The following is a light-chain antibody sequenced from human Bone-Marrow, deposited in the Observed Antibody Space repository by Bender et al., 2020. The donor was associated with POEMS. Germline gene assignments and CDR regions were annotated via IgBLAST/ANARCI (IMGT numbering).Light chain of an antibody. CDR1: SSDVGGYNY. CDR3: SSYTSTSTYV. V-gene: IGLV2-14*03. CDR2: DVS. Sequence: QSALTQPASVSGSPGQSITISCTGTSSDVGGYNYVSWYQQYPGKAPKVLIYDVSGRPSGVSNRFSGSKSGYTASLTISGLQAEDEADYYCSSYTSTSTYVFGSGTKVTVL. J-gene: IGLJ1*01.